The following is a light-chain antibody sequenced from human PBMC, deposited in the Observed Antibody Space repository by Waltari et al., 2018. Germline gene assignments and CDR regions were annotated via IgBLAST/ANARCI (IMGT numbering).Light chain of an antibody. CDR1: SGPISTTFY. Sequence: QTVVTQETSFSVSPGGTVTLPCGLKSGPISTTFYHSWYQQTPGQAPRPLIYSTNTRSSGVPDRISGSILGNKAALTITGAQADDESDYYCVLYMGGGILFGGGTKLTVL. CDR2: STN. CDR3: VLYMGGGIL. J-gene: IGLJ3*02. V-gene: IGLV8-61*01.